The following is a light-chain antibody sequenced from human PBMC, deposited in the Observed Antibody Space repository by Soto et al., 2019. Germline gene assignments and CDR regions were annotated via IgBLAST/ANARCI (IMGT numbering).Light chain of an antibody. CDR3: QHYVSPPIT. CDR2: LTS. J-gene: IGKJ5*01. CDR1: QALNTR. Sequence: EIVLTQSPATLSAFPGDRVTLSCRASQALNTRLAWYQHKPGQAPRLLIYLTSNRAAGVPSRFSAWGSETDFTLAISDVQPEDFAVYYCQHYVSPPITFGQGTRLEI. V-gene: IGKV3D-11*03.